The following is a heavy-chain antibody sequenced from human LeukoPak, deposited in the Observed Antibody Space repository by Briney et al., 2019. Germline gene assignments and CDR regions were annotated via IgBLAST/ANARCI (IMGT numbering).Heavy chain of an antibody. J-gene: IGHJ5*02. V-gene: IGHV1-18*01. D-gene: IGHD2-21*02. CDR1: GYTFTSYG. CDR3: ARDGHIVVVTAAIWGWFDP. CDR2: ISAYNGNT. Sequence: ASVKVSCKASGYTFTSYGISWVRQAPGQGLEWMGWISAYNGNTNYAQKLQGRVTMTTDTSTSTAYMELRSLRSDDTAVYYCARDGHIVVVTAAIWGWFDPWGQGTLVTVSS.